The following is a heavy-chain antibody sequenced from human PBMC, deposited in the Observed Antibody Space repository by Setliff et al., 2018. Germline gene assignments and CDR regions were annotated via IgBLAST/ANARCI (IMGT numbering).Heavy chain of an antibody. CDR2: IDNDGTIT. J-gene: IGHJ5*02. V-gene: IGHV3-74*01. Sequence: GGSLRLSCASSGYIFSSYWMHWVRQVPGKGLVWVSRIDNDGTITDYADSVKGRFTISRDNAKNSLYLQMNSLRAEDTAVYYCARGLSIAARPDWFDPWGQGTLVTVSS. CDR3: ARGLSIAARPDWFDP. D-gene: IGHD6-6*01. CDR1: GYIFSSYW.